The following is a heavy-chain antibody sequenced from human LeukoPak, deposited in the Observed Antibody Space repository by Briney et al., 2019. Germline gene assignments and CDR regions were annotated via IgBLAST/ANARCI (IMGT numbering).Heavy chain of an antibody. CDR1: GFTFSSYS. CDR3: ARELYDILTGFGTIGNNWFDP. CDR2: ISSSSSYI. J-gene: IGHJ5*02. D-gene: IGHD3-9*01. Sequence: GGSLRLSCAASGFTFSSYSMNWVRQAPGKGLEWVSSISSSSSYIYYADSVKGRFTISRDNAKNSLYLQMNSLRAEDTAVYYCARELYDILTGFGTIGNNWFDPWGQGTLVTVSS. V-gene: IGHV3-21*01.